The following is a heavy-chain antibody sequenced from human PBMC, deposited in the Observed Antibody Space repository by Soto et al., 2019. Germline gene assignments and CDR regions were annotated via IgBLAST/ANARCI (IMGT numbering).Heavy chain of an antibody. D-gene: IGHD3-22*01. CDR2: VYYSGNT. J-gene: IGHJ4*02. CDR1: GGSISNYY. Sequence: LSLTCTISGGSISNYYWTWIRQTPGKGLEWIGYVYYSGNTNYNPSLKSRVSISVDMSKNQFSLKLSSVTAADTAVYYCASRPGSTAYDSSGSQDYWGQGTLVTVSS. V-gene: IGHV4-59*08. CDR3: ASRPGSTAYDSSGSQDY.